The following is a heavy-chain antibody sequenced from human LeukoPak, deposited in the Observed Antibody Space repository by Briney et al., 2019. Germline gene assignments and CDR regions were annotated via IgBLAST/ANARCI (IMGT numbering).Heavy chain of an antibody. CDR2: INPNSGGT. V-gene: IGHV1-2*02. D-gene: IGHD3-10*01. CDR3: EKDPSLGSFPTQPQDYYYFCKDV. J-gene: IGHJ6*03. Sequence: GASVKVSCKASGYTFTGYYMHWVRQAPGQGLEWMGWINPNSGGTNYAQKFQGSVTMTTDTSISTAYMNPRRLRSVDPAVSYCEKDPSLGSFPTQPQDYYYFCKDVWGKGTTVTVSS. CDR1: GYTFTGYY.